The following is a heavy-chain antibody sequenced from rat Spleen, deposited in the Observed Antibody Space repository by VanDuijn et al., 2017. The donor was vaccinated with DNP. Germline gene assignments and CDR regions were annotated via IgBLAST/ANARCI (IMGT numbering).Heavy chain of an antibody. CDR1: GFSLTSYG. V-gene: IGHV2-15*01. J-gene: IGHJ2*01. Sequence: QVQLKESGPGLVQPSRTLSLTCTVSGFSLTSYGVSWVRQPPGKGLEWIAAIWSGGSTYYNSALKSRLSISRDTSKSQVLLKMNSLQTEDTATYYGARGDYDGSYYSYYFDYWGQGVMVTVSS. CDR2: IWSGGST. D-gene: IGHD1-12*02. CDR3: ARGDYDGSYYSYYFDY.